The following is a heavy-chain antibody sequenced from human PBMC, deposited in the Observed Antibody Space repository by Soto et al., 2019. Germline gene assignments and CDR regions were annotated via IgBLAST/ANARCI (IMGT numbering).Heavy chain of an antibody. J-gene: IGHJ5*02. Sequence: QVQLQESGPGLVKPSQTLSLTCTVSGDSISSANNYWSWIRQPPGEGLEWIGFISYSGTTSYSPPPKSLLAISLDTSKNQFSLSLTSVTAADTAVYYCARGRGYSYGLDPWGQGTLVTVSS. CDR2: ISYSGTT. V-gene: IGHV4-30-4*01. CDR1: GDSISSANNY. CDR3: ARGRGYSYGLDP. D-gene: IGHD5-12*01.